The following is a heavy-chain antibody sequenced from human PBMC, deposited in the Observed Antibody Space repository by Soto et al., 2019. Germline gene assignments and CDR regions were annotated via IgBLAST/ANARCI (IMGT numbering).Heavy chain of an antibody. J-gene: IGHJ6*02. CDR3: ASDPFGLDV. CDR2: INNAGSST. Sequence: PGGSLRLSCAASGFIFNNYWMHWVRQGPGKGLVWVSRINNAGSSTSYAGSVKGRFTISRDNAKNTLYLQMNSLRVEDTALYYCASDPFGLDVWAQGTKVTVSS. V-gene: IGHV3-74*03. CDR1: GFIFNNYW.